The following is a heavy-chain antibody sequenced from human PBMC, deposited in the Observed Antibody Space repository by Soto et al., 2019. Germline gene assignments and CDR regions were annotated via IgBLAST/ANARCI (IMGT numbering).Heavy chain of an antibody. Sequence: SETLSLTCTVSGGSISSYYWSWIRQPPGKGLEWIGYIYYSGSTNYNPSLKSRVTISVDTSKNQFSLKLSSVTAADTAVYYCARRNYYDSSGYYNGAWFDPWGQGTLVTVSS. CDR3: ARRNYYDSSGYYNGAWFDP. CDR2: IYYSGST. V-gene: IGHV4-59*01. CDR1: GGSISSYY. D-gene: IGHD3-22*01. J-gene: IGHJ5*02.